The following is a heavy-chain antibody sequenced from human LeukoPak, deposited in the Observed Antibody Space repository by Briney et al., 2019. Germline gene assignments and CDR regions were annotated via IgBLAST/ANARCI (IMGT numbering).Heavy chain of an antibody. CDR3: ARGARMYSSETSHFDY. CDR2: IYYSGST. Sequence: PSETLSLTCTVSGGSISSGGYYWSWIRQHPGKGLEWIGYIYYSGSTYYNPSLKSRVTISVDTSKNQFSLKLSSVTAADTAVYYCARGARMYSSETSHFDYWGQGTLVTVSS. J-gene: IGHJ4*02. CDR1: GGSISSGGYY. V-gene: IGHV4-31*03. D-gene: IGHD6-19*01.